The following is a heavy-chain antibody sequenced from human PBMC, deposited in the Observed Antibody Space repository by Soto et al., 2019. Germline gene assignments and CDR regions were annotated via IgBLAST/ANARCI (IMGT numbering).Heavy chain of an antibody. CDR2: ISGSGGST. J-gene: IGHJ6*02. V-gene: IGHV3-23*01. CDR1: GFTFSSYA. CDR3: AKDFEFYYYDSSGYFYGMDV. Sequence: SGGSLRLSCAASGFTFSSYAMSWVRQAPGKGLEWVSAISGSGGSTYYADSVKGRFTISRDNSKNTLYLQMNSLRAEDTAVYYCAKDFEFYYYDSSGYFYGMDVWGQGTTVTVSS. D-gene: IGHD3-22*01.